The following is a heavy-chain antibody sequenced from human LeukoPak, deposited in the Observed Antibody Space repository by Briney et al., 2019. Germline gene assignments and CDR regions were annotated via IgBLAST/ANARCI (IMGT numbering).Heavy chain of an antibody. CDR1: GGSISNYY. V-gene: IGHV4-59*01. CDR3: AIGYYYDSSGYFSDF. CDR2: IYYSGIP. D-gene: IGHD3-22*01. Sequence: PSETLSLTCTVSGGSISNYYWSWIRQPPGKGLEWIGYIYYSGIPIYNTSLTRRIHISLETSTNQFSLRLSSVTAAETAVYYCAIGYYYDSSGYFSDFWGQGTLVTVSS. J-gene: IGHJ4*02.